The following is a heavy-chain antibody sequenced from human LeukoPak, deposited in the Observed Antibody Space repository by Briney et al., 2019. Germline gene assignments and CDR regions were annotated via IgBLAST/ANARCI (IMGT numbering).Heavy chain of an antibody. CDR3: ARGPHYDSSGCYYGWFDP. V-gene: IGHV3-11*01. CDR2: ISSSGSTI. J-gene: IGHJ5*02. Sequence: GGSLRLSCAASGFTFSDYYMSWIRQAPGKGLEWVSYISSSGSTIYYADSVKGRFTISRDNAKNSLYLQMNSLRAEDTAVYYCARGPHYDSSGCYYGWFDPWGQGTLVTVSS. D-gene: IGHD3-22*01. CDR1: GFTFSDYY.